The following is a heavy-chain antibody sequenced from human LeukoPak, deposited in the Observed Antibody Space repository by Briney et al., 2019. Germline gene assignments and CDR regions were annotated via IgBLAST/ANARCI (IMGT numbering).Heavy chain of an antibody. CDR3: AIMVRGVNDY. V-gene: IGHV1-18*01. Sequence: GASVKVSCKASGYTFTSYGISWVRQAPGQGLEWMGWISAYNGNTNYAQKLQGRVTMTTDTSTGTAYMELSSLRSEDTAVYYCAIMVRGVNDYWGQGTLVTVSS. CDR2: ISAYNGNT. J-gene: IGHJ4*02. CDR1: GYTFTSYG. D-gene: IGHD3-10*01.